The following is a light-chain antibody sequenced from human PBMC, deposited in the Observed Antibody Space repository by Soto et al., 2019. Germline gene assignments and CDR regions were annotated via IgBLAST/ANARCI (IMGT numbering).Light chain of an antibody. CDR3: QQSQYSRT. J-gene: IGKJ1*01. Sequence: PRERATLSCRASQSVDRRSLAWYQQKPGQAPRLLISGISNRATGIPDRFSGSGSGADFTLTISFLQPEDFAGYSVQQSQYSRTFGQGTKV. CDR1: QSVDRRS. CDR2: GIS. V-gene: IGKV3-20*01.